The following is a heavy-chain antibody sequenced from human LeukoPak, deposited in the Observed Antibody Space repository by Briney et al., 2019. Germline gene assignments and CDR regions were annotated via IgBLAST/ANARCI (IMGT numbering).Heavy chain of an antibody. Sequence: PGGSLRLSCAASGFTFDDYAMHWVRQAPGKGLEWVSGISWNSGSIGYADSVKGRFTISRDNAKNSLYLQMDSLRAEDMALYYCAKDRSGAIVGAIFDYWGQGTLVTVSS. CDR3: AKDRSGAIVGAIFDY. J-gene: IGHJ4*02. D-gene: IGHD1-26*01. CDR2: ISWNSGSI. CDR1: GFTFDDYA. V-gene: IGHV3-9*03.